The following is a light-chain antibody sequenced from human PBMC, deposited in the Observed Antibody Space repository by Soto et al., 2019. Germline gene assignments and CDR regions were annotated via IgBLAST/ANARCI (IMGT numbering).Light chain of an antibody. V-gene: IGKV2-28*01. CDR2: LGS. Sequence: DIVMTQSPLSLPATPGEPASISCRSSRNLLHIDGYNYLDWYLQKPGQSPQLLIYLGSYRASGVPDRFSGSGSGTDFTLRISRVEAEDVGVYYCMQAVYTRTFGPGTKVDMK. J-gene: IGKJ1*01. CDR1: RNLLHIDGYNY. CDR3: MQAVYTRT.